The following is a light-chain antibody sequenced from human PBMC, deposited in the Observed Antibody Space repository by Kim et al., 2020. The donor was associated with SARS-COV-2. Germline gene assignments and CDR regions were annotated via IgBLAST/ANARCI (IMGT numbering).Light chain of an antibody. CDR3: QQYNDWPLT. J-gene: IGKJ4*01. CDR1: QSIGTD. Sequence: EIVMTHSPATLSLPPGERATLSCTASQSIGTDLAWYQQKPGQAPRLLIYNAFTRATGIPARISGSGSGTEFTLTISSLQSEDFAVYYCQQYNDWPLTFGGGTKVDIK. V-gene: IGKV3D-15*01. CDR2: NAF.